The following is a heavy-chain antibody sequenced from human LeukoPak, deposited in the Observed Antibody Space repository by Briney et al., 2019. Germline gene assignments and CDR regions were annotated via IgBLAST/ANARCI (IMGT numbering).Heavy chain of an antibody. CDR1: GFTFTSYA. CDR2: ISISGSTI. V-gene: IGHV3-48*03. CDR3: ARDRSGYSGYDFFDY. J-gene: IGHJ4*02. D-gene: IGHD5-12*01. Sequence: PGGSLRLSCAASGFTFTSYAMSWVRQAPGKGLEWVSYISISGSTIYYADSVKGRFTISRDNAKNSLYLQMNSLRAEDTAVYYCARDRSGYSGYDFFDYWGQGALVTVSS.